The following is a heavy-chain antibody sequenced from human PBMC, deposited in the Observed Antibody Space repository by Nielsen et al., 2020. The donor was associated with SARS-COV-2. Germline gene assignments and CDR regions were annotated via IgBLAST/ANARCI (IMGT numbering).Heavy chain of an antibody. J-gene: IGHJ6*02. CDR2: IYSDGST. CDR3: ARGGGGMDV. CDR1: GFTISSYG. Sequence: GGSLRLSCAASGFTISSYGMNWVRQAPGKGLEWVSIIYSDGSTYYAGSVKGRLTISRDNSKNTLYLQMNSLRAEDTAVYYCARGGGGMDVWGQGTTVTVSS. D-gene: IGHD3-16*01. V-gene: IGHV3-53*01.